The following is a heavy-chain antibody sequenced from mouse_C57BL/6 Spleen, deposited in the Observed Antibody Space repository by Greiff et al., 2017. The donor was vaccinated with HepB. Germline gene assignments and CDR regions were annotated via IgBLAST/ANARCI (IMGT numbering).Heavy chain of an antibody. CDR3: ARQGVDYYGSSYDYFDY. V-gene: IGHV5-12*01. CDR2: ISNGGGST. J-gene: IGHJ2*01. D-gene: IGHD1-1*01. Sequence: EVQLVESGGGLVQPGGSLKLSCAASGFTFSDYYMYWVRQTPEKRLEWVAYISNGGGSTYYPDTVKGRFTISRDNAKNTLYLQMSRLKSEDTAMYYCARQGVDYYGSSYDYFDYWGQGTTLTVSS. CDR1: GFTFSDYY.